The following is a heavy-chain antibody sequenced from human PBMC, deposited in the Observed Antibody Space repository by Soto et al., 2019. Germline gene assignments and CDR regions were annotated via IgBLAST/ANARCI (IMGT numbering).Heavy chain of an antibody. Sequence: GGSLRLSCAASGFTFSSYSMNWVRQAPGKGLEWVSSISSSSSYIYYADSVKGRFTISRDNAKNSLFLQMNSLRAEDTAVYYCARVGHDGDYRGRSFDYWGQGTLVTVSS. CDR3: ARVGHDGDYRGRSFDY. V-gene: IGHV3-21*01. CDR2: ISSSSSYI. CDR1: GFTFSSYS. J-gene: IGHJ4*02. D-gene: IGHD4-17*01.